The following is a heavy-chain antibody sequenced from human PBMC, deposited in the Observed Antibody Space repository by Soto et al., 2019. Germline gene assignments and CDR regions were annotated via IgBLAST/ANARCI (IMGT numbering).Heavy chain of an antibody. J-gene: IGHJ6*02. CDR3: ARAQYSYGYKDGMDV. CDR2: IYHSGST. V-gene: IGHV4-30-2*01. D-gene: IGHD5-18*01. Sequence: PSETLSLTCAVSGGSISSGGYSWSWIRQPPGKGLEWIGYIYHSGSTYYNPSLKSRVTISVDRSKNQFSLKLSSVTAADTAVYYCARAQYSYGYKDGMDVWGQGTTVTVSS. CDR1: GGSISSGGYS.